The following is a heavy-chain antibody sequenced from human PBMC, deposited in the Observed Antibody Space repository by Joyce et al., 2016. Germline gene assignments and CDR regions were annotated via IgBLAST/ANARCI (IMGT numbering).Heavy chain of an antibody. CDR1: GASISSSNYY. CDR3: ARQLLQWRIRYFDN. Sequence: QLQLEESGPGQVKPSETLSLTCTVSGASISSSNYYWGWIRQLPGKGLAWFGSINYSGNTYFKPSLKSRVSMSVDTSKSQFSLKLTSVTAADTAVYYCARQLLQWRIRYFDNWGQGTLVTVSS. J-gene: IGHJ4*02. V-gene: IGHV4-39*01. D-gene: IGHD6-19*01. CDR2: INYSGNT.